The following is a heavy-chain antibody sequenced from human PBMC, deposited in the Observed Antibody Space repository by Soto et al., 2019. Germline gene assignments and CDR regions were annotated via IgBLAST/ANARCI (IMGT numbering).Heavy chain of an antibody. CDR3: ARVVGYAAVAGTIDY. CDR1: GFTFSSYA. D-gene: IGHD6-19*01. J-gene: IGHJ4*02. CDR2: ISYDGSNK. Sequence: PGGSLRLSCAASGFTFSSYAMHWVRQAPGKGLEWVAVISYDGSNKYYADSVKGRFTISRDNSKNTLYLQMNSLRAEDTAVYYCARVVGYAAVAGTIDYWGQGTLVTVSS. V-gene: IGHV3-30-3*01.